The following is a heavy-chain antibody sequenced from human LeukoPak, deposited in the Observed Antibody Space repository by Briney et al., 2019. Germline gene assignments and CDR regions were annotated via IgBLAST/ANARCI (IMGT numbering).Heavy chain of an antibody. V-gene: IGHV4-59*01. CDR1: GGSISSYY. CDR3: ARDVFHGDYYYGMDV. Sequence: PSETLSLTCTVSGGSISSYYWSWIRQPPGKGLEWIGYIYYSGSTNYNPSLKSRVTISVDTSKNQFSLKLSSVTAADTAVYYCARDVFHGDYYYGMDVWGQGTTVTASS. CDR2: IYYSGST. D-gene: IGHD3-10*01. J-gene: IGHJ6*02.